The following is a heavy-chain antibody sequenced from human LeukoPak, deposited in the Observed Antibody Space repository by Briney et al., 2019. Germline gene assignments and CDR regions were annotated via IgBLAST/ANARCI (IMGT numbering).Heavy chain of an antibody. Sequence: PSETLSLTCTVSGGSISSYYWSWIRQPPGKGLEWIGYIYYSGSTNYNPSLKSRVTISEDTSKNQFSLKLSSVTAADTAVYYCARGRISTVTNFQHWGEGTLVTVSS. V-gene: IGHV4-59*12. CDR2: IYYSGST. D-gene: IGHD4-17*01. CDR1: GGSISSYY. CDR3: ARGRISTVTNFQH. J-gene: IGHJ1*01.